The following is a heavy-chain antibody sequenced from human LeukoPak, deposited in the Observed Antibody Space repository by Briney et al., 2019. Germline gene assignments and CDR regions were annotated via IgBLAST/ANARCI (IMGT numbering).Heavy chain of an antibody. D-gene: IGHD3-22*01. J-gene: IGHJ4*02. CDR3: ARVRWYYYDSSGLFDY. V-gene: IGHV3-53*01. CDR2: IYSGGST. CDR1: GFTVSSNY. Sequence: PGGSLRLSCAASGFTVSSNYMSWVRQAPGKGLEWVSVIYSGGSTYYADSVKGRFTISRDNSKNTLYLQMNSLRAEDTAVYYCARVRWYYYDSSGLFDYWGQGTLVTVSS.